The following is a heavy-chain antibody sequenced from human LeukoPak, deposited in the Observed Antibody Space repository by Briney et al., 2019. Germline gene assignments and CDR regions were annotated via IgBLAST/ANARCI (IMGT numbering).Heavy chain of an antibody. CDR2: ISYDGSNK. CDR3: ASRGYSYNDY. V-gene: IGHV3-30-3*01. J-gene: IGHJ4*02. Sequence: EWVAVISYDGSNKYYADSVKGRFTISRDNSKNTLYLQMNSLRAEDTAVYYCASRGYSYNDYWGQGTLVTVSS. D-gene: IGHD5-18*01.